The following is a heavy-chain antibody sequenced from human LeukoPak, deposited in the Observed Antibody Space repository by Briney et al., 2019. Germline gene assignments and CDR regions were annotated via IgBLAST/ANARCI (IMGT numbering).Heavy chain of an antibody. J-gene: IGHJ3*02. D-gene: IGHD3-10*01. V-gene: IGHV4-59*08. Sequence: SETLSLTCTVSGGSINSYYWTWIRQPPGKGLEWIGNIYNSGNTNYNPSLKSRVTISVDTSKNQFSLKLSSVTAADTAVYYCASFLPAGNIWGQGTMVTVSS. CDR3: ASFLPAGNI. CDR2: IYNSGNT. CDR1: GGSINSYY.